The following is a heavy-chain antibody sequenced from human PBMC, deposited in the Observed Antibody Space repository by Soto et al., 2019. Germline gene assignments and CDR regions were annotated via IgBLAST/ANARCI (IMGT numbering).Heavy chain of an antibody. V-gene: IGHV3-11*01. D-gene: IGHD6-19*01. CDR3: AREPGHYSSGWYATPDY. CDR2: ISSSGSTI. J-gene: IGHJ4*02. CDR1: EFTLSDNY. Sequence: QVQLVESGGGLVKPGGSLRLSCAASEFTLSDNYLSWIPQAPGKGRERVSSISSSGSTIYYADSVKGRFTISRDNAKNSLYLQMNSLRAEDTAVYDCAREPGHYSSGWYATPDYWGQGTLVTVSS.